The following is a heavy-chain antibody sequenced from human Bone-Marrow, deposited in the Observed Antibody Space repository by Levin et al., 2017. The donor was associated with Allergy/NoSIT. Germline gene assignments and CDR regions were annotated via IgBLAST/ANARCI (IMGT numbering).Heavy chain of an antibody. CDR3: AREGTSRMATIRWFDP. J-gene: IGHJ5*02. CDR2: INPNSGGT. V-gene: IGHV1-2*06. D-gene: IGHD5-12*01. CDR1: GYTFTGYY. Sequence: ASVKVSCKASGYTFTGYYMHWVRQAPGQGLEWMGRINPNSGGTNYAQKFQGRVTMTRDTSISTAYMELSRLRSDDTAVYYCAREGTSRMATIRWFDPWGQGTLVTVSS.